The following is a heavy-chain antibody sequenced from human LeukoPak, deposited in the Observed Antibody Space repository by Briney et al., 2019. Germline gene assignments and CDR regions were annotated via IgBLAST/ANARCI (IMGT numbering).Heavy chain of an antibody. Sequence: SETLSLTCTVSGGSISSYYWSWTRQPAGKGLEWIGRIYTSGSTNYNPSLKSRVTMSVDTSKNQFSLKLSSVTAADTAVYYCAREEWWTTVTTSGYYFDYWGQGTLVTVSS. D-gene: IGHD4-17*01. CDR1: GGSISSYY. V-gene: IGHV4-4*07. J-gene: IGHJ4*02. CDR3: AREEWWTTVTTSGYYFDY. CDR2: IYTSGST.